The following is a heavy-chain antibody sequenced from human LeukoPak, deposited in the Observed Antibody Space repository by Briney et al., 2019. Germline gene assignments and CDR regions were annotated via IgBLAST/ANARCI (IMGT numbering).Heavy chain of an antibody. CDR3: AKDPFYDSSGYDY. V-gene: IGHV3-23*01. CDR1: GGSISSYY. Sequence: ETLSLTCTVSGGSISSYYWSWVRQAPGKGLEWVSAISGSGGSTYYADSVKGRFSISRDNSKNTLYLQMNSLRAEDTAVYYCAKDPFYDSSGYDYWGQGTLVTVSS. CDR2: ISGSGGST. D-gene: IGHD3-22*01. J-gene: IGHJ4*02.